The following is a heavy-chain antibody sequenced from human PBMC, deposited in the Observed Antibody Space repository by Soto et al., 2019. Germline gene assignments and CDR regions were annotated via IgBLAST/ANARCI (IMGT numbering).Heavy chain of an antibody. V-gene: IGHV3-30-3*01. J-gene: IGHJ4*02. CDR3: AREGIAARPGFDY. Sequence: PGGSLILSCAASGFTFSSYAMHWVRQAPGKGLEWVAVISYDGSNKYYADSVKGRFTISRDNSKNTLYLQMNSLRAEDTAVYYCAREGIAARPGFDYWGQGTLVTVSS. CDR1: GFTFSSYA. D-gene: IGHD6-6*01. CDR2: ISYDGSNK.